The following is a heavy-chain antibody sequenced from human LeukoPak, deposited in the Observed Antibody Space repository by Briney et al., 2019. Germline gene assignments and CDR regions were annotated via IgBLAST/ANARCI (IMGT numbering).Heavy chain of an antibody. V-gene: IGHV3-15*01. J-gene: IGHJ6*03. D-gene: IGHD6-13*01. CDR1: GFTFSNAW. CDR2: IKSKTDGGTT. Sequence: PGGSLRLSCAASGFTFSNAWMSWVRQAPGKGLEWVGRIKSKTDGGTTDYAAPVKGRFTTSRDDSKNTLYLQMNSLKTEDTAVYYCTKTDSSSWLNYYYYYYMDVWGKGTTVTVSS. CDR3: TKTDSSSWLNYYYYYYMDV.